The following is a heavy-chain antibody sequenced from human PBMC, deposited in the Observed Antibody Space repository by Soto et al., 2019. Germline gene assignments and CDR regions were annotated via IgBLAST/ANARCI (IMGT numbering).Heavy chain of an antibody. J-gene: IGHJ3*02. V-gene: IGHV4-31*03. Sequence: SSETLSLTCTVSGGSISSGGYYWSWIRQHPGKGLEWIGYIYYSGSTYYNPSLKSRVTISVDTSKNQFSLKLSSVTAADTAVYYCAREGYCSGGSCYWAFDIWGQGTMVTVSS. CDR3: AREGYCSGGSCYWAFDI. D-gene: IGHD2-15*01. CDR2: IYYSGST. CDR1: GGSISSGGYY.